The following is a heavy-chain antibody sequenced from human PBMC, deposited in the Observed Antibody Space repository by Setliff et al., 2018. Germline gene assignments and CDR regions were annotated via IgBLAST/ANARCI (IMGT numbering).Heavy chain of an antibody. Sequence: ASVKVSCKTSGYSSTVLGISWVRQAPGQGLEWMGWISPYYGSTNYAQKFQGRVTMTTDTSTSTAYMELTSLTSDDTALYYCVRGQGPRTVVAIPFDHWGQGTLVTVSS. D-gene: IGHD3-22*01. CDR3: VRGQGPRTVVAIPFDH. CDR2: ISPYYGST. V-gene: IGHV1-18*01. CDR1: GYSSTVLG. J-gene: IGHJ4*02.